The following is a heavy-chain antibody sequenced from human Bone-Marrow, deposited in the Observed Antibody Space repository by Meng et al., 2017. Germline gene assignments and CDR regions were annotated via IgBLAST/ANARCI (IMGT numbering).Heavy chain of an antibody. CDR2: INPNSGGT. V-gene: IGHV1-2*02. CDR1: GYTFSGYY. CDR3: ARSRSGSYYHYFDY. Sequence: ASVKVSCNASGYTFSGYYMHWVRQAPGQGLEWMGWINPNSGGTNYAQKFQGRVTMTRDTSISTAYMELSRLRSDDTAVYYCARSRSGSYYHYFDYWGQGTLVTVSS. J-gene: IGHJ4*02. D-gene: IGHD3-10*01.